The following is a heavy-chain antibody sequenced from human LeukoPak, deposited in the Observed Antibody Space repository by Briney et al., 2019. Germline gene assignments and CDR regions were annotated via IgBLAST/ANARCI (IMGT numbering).Heavy chain of an antibody. CDR1: GYTFTSYA. D-gene: IGHD3-10*01. CDR2: INAGNGNT. CDR3: AREISYYYGSGSYYMRYFDY. J-gene: IGHJ4*02. V-gene: IGHV1-3*01. Sequence: GASVKVSCKASGYTFTSYAMHWVRQAPGQRLEWMGWINAGNGNTKYSQKFQGRVTITRDTSASTAYMELSSLRSEDTAVYYCAREISYYYGSGSYYMRYFDYWGQGTLVTVSS.